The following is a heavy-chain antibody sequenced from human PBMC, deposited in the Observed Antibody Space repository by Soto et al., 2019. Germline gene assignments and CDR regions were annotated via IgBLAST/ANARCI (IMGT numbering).Heavy chain of an antibody. CDR1: EFTFSHYW. J-gene: IGHJ4*02. Sequence: EVQLVESGGGLVQPGGSLRLSCAASEFTFSHYWMHWVRQAPGKGLVWVSRISSDGSTTNYADSVKGRFTISRDNAKNTLYLQMPSLRVEERAIYYCVRGKVAAGFDYWGQGTLVTVSS. D-gene: IGHD6-13*01. V-gene: IGHV3-74*01. CDR3: VRGKVAAGFDY. CDR2: ISSDGSTT.